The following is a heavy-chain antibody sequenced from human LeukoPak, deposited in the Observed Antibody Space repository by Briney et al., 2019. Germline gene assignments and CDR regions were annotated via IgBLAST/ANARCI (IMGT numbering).Heavy chain of an antibody. D-gene: IGHD2-8*01. V-gene: IGHV4-4*07. CDR1: SGSISSYY. CDR3: AGAPNTYYFDY. CDR2: ISTTGST. Sequence: SETLSLTCTVSSGSISSYYWSWFRQSAGKGLEWIGRISTTGSTNYNPSLKSRVTMSLDTSKNQFSLRVSSVTAADTAVYYCAGAPNTYYFDYWGQGTLVTVSS. J-gene: IGHJ4*02.